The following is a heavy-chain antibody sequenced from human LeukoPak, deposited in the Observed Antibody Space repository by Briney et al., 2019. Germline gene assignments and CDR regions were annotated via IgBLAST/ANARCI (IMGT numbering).Heavy chain of an antibody. CDR1: GGSISSGGYS. CDR2: IYYSGST. V-gene: IGHV4-30-2*03. J-gene: IGHJ4*02. D-gene: IGHD6-19*01. CDR3: ARGPWLTDY. Sequence: PSQTLSLTCAVSGGSISSGGYSWSWIRQPPGKGLEWFGSIYYSGSTYYNPSLKSRVTISVDTSKNQFSLKLSSVTAADTAVYYCARGPWLTDYWGQGTLVTVSS.